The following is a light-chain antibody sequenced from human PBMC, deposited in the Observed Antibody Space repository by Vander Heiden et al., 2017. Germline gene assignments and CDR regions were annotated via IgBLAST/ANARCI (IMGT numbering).Light chain of an antibody. CDR2: DNN. CDR1: SSNIGNNY. Sequence: QSVLTQPPSVSAAPGQKVTISCSGSSSNIGNNYVSWYQQFQGTTPKLLISDNNKRPSGTPDRFSGSKSGTSATLGITGLQTGDEADYYCSTWDTSLSAVVFGGGTKVKVL. V-gene: IGLV1-51*01. J-gene: IGLJ3*02. CDR3: STWDTSLSAVV.